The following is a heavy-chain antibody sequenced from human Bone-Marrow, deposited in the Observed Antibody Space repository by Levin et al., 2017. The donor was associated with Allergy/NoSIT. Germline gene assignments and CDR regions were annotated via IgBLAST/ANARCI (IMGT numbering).Heavy chain of an antibody. CDR3: ATSSGWEGGSGSASLNY. CDR1: GYSFNDYY. CDR2: IDPENGET. J-gene: IGHJ4*02. V-gene: IGHV1-69-2*01. D-gene: IGHD3-10*01. Sequence: GASVKVSCKGSGYSFNDYYIHWVQQAPGKGLEWMGLIDPENGETIFAAKFQGRVTITADTSTDTAYMELRSLTSEDTAVYHCATSSGWEGGSGSASLNYWGQGTLVTVSS.